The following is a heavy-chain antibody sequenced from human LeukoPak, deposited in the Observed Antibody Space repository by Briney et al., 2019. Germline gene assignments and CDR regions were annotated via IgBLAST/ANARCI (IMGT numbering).Heavy chain of an antibody. D-gene: IGHD3-22*01. CDR1: GGSISSSSYY. Sequence: PSETLSLTCTVSGGSISSSSYYWGWIRQPPGKGLEWIGSIYYSGSSYYNPSLKSRVTISVDTSKNQFSLKLSSVTAADTAVYYCARQKDYYDSSGYYLRYYYYYGMDVWGQGTTVTVSS. J-gene: IGHJ6*02. CDR3: ARQKDYYDSSGYYLRYYYYYGMDV. CDR2: IYYSGSS. V-gene: IGHV4-39*01.